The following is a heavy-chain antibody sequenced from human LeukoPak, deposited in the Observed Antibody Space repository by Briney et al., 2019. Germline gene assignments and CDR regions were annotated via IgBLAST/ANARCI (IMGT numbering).Heavy chain of an antibody. Sequence: TVKVSCKASGGTFSSYGIIWVRQAPGQGIEWMGRIIPVFGTANYAQKFQGRVTIITDEYTSTAYMELSSLTSEDTAVYYCARDYENNSGWYLSGYFDYWGQGTLVTVSS. CDR1: GGTFSSYG. J-gene: IGHJ4*02. V-gene: IGHV1-69*05. CDR3: ARDYENNSGWYLSGYFDY. D-gene: IGHD6-19*01. CDR2: IIPVFGTA.